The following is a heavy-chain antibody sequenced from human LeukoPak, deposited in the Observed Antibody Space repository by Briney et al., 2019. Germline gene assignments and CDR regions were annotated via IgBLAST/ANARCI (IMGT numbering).Heavy chain of an antibody. D-gene: IGHD3-10*01. J-gene: IGHJ6*03. CDR2: ISAYNGNT. V-gene: IGHV1-18*01. CDR3: ARVSFEVKNFGSGSYAVPAPFYSYMDV. CDR1: GYTFTSYG. Sequence: ASVKVSCKASGYTFTSYGISWVRQAPGQGLEWLGWISAYNGNTDYAQVFQDRVTMTTDTSTNTAYMELRSLTSDDTAVYFCARVSFEVKNFGSGSYAVPAPFYSYMDVWAKGTTVIVSS.